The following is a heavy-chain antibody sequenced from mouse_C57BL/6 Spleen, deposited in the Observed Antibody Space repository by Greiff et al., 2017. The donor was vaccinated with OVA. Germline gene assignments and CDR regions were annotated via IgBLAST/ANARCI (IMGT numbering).Heavy chain of an antibody. J-gene: IGHJ4*01. D-gene: IGHD4-1*01. CDR3: ARGGAGNAMDY. V-gene: IGHV5-6*01. CDR2: ISSGGSYT. CDR1: GFTFSSYG. Sequence: EVHLVESGGDLVKPGGSLKLSCAASGFTFSSYGMSWVRQTPDKRLEWVATISSGGSYTYYPDSVKGRFTISRDNAKNTLYLQMSSLKSEDTAMYYCARGGAGNAMDYWGQGTSVTVSS.